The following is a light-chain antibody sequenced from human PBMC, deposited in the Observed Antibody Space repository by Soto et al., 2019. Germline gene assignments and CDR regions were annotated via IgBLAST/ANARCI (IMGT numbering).Light chain of an antibody. V-gene: IGLV1-44*01. CDR2: SND. CDR3: AAWDDSLDGYV. J-gene: IGLJ1*01. CDR1: SSNIGVNT. Sequence: QSVLTQPPSASGTPGQTVTISCSGSSSNIGVNTVNWYQQLPGTAPKLLIYSNDQRPSGVPDRFSGSKSGTSASLAISGLQSDDEADYYCAAWDDSLDGYVFGTGTKVT.